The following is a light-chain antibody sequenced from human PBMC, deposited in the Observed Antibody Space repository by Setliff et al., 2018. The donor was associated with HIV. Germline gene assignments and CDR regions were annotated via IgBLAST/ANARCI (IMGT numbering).Light chain of an antibody. Sequence: QSVLTQPAFVSGSPGQSITISCTGTRSDVGGYNSVSWYQQHPGKVPKVLIYEVSNRPSGVSNRFSGSKSGNTASLTISGLQADDEADYYCSSYTTTSTTVFGTGTKVTVL. CDR1: RSDVGGYNS. CDR3: SSYTTTSTTV. V-gene: IGLV2-14*03. CDR2: EVS. J-gene: IGLJ1*01.